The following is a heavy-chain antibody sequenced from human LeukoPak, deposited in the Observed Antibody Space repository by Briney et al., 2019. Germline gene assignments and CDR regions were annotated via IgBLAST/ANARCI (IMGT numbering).Heavy chain of an antibody. J-gene: IGHJ4*02. CDR3: ARDYADYVGFFFFDH. CDR2: ISDSGGST. V-gene: IGHV3-23*01. Sequence: GGSLRLSCAASGFAFTNYAMNWVRLAPGKGLEWVSSISDSGGSTYYADSAKGRFTISRDNSKNTLYLQMDSLRAEDTAVYYCARDYADYVGFFFFDHWGQGTLITVSS. D-gene: IGHD4-17*01. CDR1: GFAFTNYA.